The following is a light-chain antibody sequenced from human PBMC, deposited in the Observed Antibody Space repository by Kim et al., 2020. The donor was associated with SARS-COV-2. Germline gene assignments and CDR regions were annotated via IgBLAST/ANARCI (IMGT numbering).Light chain of an antibody. CDR2: GVS. J-gene: IGLJ1*01. Sequence: SITSSSTGTSSDVGGYNYVSWYQQHPGKAPKLMIYGVSNRPSGVSNRFSGSKSGNTASLTISGLQAEDEADYYCSSYTSKSTLYVFGIGTKVTVL. V-gene: IGLV2-14*03. CDR1: SSDVGGYNY. CDR3: SSYTSKSTLYV.